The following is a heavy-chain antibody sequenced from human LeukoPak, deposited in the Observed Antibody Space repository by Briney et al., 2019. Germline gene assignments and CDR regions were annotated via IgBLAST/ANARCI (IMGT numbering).Heavy chain of an antibody. D-gene: IGHD2-2*01. J-gene: IGHJ4*02. CDR1: GYTFTSYY. Sequence: ASVKVSCKASGYTFTSYYMHWVRQAPGQGLEWMGIINPSGGSTSYAQKFQGRVTTTRDTSTSTVYMELSSLRSEDTAVYYCARGTWIRIYQLPNFDYWGQGTLVTVSS. CDR2: INPSGGST. CDR3: ARGTWIRIYQLPNFDY. V-gene: IGHV1-46*01.